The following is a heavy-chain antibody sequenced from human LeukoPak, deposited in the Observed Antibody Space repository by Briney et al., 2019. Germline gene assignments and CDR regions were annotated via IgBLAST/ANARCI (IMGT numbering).Heavy chain of an antibody. Sequence: SETLSLTCAAYGGSFSGYYWSWIRQPPGKGLEWIGEINHSGSTNYNPSLKSRVTISVVTSKNQFSLKLSSVTAADTAVYYCARGYQDRYYFDYWGQGTLVTVSS. CDR2: INHSGST. V-gene: IGHV4-34*01. J-gene: IGHJ4*02. CDR1: GGSFSGYY. CDR3: ARGYQDRYYFDY.